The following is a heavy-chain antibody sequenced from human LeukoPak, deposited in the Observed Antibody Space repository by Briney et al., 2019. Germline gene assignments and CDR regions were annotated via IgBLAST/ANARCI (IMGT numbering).Heavy chain of an antibody. CDR2: FDPEDGET. CDR3: ATDSFSNDSDI. CDR1: GYTLTELS. J-gene: IGHJ3*02. V-gene: IGHV1-24*01. D-gene: IGHD2/OR15-2a*01. Sequence: ASVKVSCKVSGYTLTELSMHWVRQAPGKGLEWMGGFDPEDGETIYAQKFQGRVTMTQDTSTETAYMEVSSLRSEDTAVYYCATDSFSNDSDIWGQGTMVTVSS.